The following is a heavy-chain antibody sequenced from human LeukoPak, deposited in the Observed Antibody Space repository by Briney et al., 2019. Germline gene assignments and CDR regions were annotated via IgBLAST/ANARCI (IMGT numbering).Heavy chain of an antibody. CDR1: GFSFSNYW. CDR3: ARGGAAAARKRGIDY. V-gene: IGHV3-7*01. Sequence: GGSLRLSCAASGFSFSNYWMSWVRQAPGKGLEWVASIGENGRAKPYVASVRGRFTISRDNTKNSLYLQMNSLRVEDTAVYYCARGGAAAARKRGIDYWGQGTLVTVSS. D-gene: IGHD6-13*01. J-gene: IGHJ4*02. CDR2: IGENGRAK.